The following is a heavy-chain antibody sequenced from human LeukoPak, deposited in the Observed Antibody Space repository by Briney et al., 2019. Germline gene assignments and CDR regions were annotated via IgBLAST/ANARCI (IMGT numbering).Heavy chain of an antibody. CDR3: ARGNKDYYYGMDV. CDR2: ITTSSSHI. V-gene: IGHV3-21*04. CDR1: EFSFSTYS. J-gene: IGHJ6*02. Sequence: PGGSLRLSCAAYEFSFSTYSMNWVRQAPGKGLEWVSSITTSSSHIKYTDSVKGRFTISRDNIKNSLYLQMNSLRAEDTAVYYCARGNKDYYYGMDVWGQGTTVTVSS.